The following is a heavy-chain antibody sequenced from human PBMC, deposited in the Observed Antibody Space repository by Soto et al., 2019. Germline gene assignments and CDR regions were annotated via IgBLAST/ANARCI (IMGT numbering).Heavy chain of an antibody. Sequence: AGGSLRLSCAASGFTFSSYSMNWVRQAPGKGLEWVSSISSSSSYIYYADSVKGRFTISRDNAKNSLYLQMNSLRAEDTAVYYCARAATFAGDYYDSSGYRDYWGQGTLVTVSS. V-gene: IGHV3-21*01. J-gene: IGHJ4*02. D-gene: IGHD3-22*01. CDR3: ARAATFAGDYYDSSGYRDY. CDR2: ISSSSSYI. CDR1: GFTFSSYS.